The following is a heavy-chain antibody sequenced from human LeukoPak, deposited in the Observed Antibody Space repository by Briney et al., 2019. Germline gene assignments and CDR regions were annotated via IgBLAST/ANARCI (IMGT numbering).Heavy chain of an antibody. CDR2: INPNSGGT. Sequence: ASVKVSCKASGYTFTGYYMHWVRQAPGQGLEWMGWINPNSGGTNYAQKFQGRVTMTRDASISTAYMELSSLRSEDTAVYYCGATENDAFDIWGQGTMVTVSS. D-gene: IGHD5-12*01. CDR1: GYTFTGYY. V-gene: IGHV1-2*02. J-gene: IGHJ3*02. CDR3: GATENDAFDI.